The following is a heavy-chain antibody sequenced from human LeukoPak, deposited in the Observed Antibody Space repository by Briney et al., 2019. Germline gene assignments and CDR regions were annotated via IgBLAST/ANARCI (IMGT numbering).Heavy chain of an antibody. CDR1: GGSIRSYN. V-gene: IGHV4-59*12. CDR3: AREDALGKFPPPYYLDV. J-gene: IGHJ6*03. D-gene: IGHD1-26*01. Sequence: SETLSLTCAVSGGSIRSYNWNWIRQPPGKGLEWIGYISETGSTNYNSSLENRVTLSLDTSKSQISLNLRSATVADTAVYYCAREDALGKFPPPYYLDVWGKGTTVIVS. CDR2: ISETGST.